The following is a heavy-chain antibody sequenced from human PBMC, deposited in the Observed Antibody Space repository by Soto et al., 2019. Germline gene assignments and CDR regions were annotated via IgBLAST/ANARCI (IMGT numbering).Heavy chain of an antibody. CDR1: GFPFSAYG. CDR3: ATELNDTQAFAI. Sequence: QVQLVESGGGVVQPGRSLRLSCVASGFPFSAYGRHWVRQPPGKGPEWVAMTWFDESHKYYADSVKDRFTIFRDNSKNNLYLQMNSLRDEDSAVYYCATELNDTQAFAIWGQGTMVTVSS. J-gene: IGHJ3*02. D-gene: IGHD1-1*01. CDR2: TWFDESHK. V-gene: IGHV3-33*01.